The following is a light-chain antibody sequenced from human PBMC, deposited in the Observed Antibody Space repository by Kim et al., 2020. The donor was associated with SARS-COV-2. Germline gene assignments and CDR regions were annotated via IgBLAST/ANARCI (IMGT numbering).Light chain of an antibody. Sequence: VGDRVTITCRASQSISSYLNWYQQRPGKAPKLLIYAASSLQSGVSSRFSGSGSGTDFTLTISSLQPEDFATYYCQQSYSTPPMYTFGQGTKLEIK. V-gene: IGKV1-39*01. J-gene: IGKJ2*01. CDR2: AAS. CDR1: QSISSY. CDR3: QQSYSTPPMYT.